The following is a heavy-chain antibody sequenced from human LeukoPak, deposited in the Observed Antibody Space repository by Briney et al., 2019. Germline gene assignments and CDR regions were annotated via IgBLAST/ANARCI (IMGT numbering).Heavy chain of an antibody. CDR3: ARHRYDFWSGLRGAALDY. D-gene: IGHD3-3*01. CDR1: GGSISSSSYY. CDR2: IYYRGST. Sequence: PSETLSLTCTVSGGSISSSSYYWGWIRQPPGKGLEWIGSIYYRGSTYYNPSLKSRVTISVDTSKNQFSVKLSSVPAADTAVYYCARHRYDFWSGLRGAALDYWGQGTLVTVSS. J-gene: IGHJ4*02. V-gene: IGHV4-39*01.